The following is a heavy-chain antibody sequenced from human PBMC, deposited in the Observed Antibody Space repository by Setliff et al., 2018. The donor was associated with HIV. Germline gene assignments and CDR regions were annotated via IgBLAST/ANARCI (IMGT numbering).Heavy chain of an antibody. J-gene: IGHJ3*01. CDR2: IYPKDSDT. Sequence: GESLKISCTGSGSSFSNHWIGWVRQMPGRGLEWVGIIYPKDSDTRYSPSFEGHVTISADTSRYTAYLQWSALKASDTAMYYCALHTIDISLLVVQDPGSFDVWGRGTLVTVSS. D-gene: IGHD3-10*01. CDR1: GSSFSNHW. CDR3: ALHTIDISLLVVQDPGSFDV. V-gene: IGHV5-51*01.